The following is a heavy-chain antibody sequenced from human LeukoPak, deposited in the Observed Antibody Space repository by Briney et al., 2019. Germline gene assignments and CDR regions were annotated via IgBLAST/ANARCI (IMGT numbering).Heavy chain of an antibody. J-gene: IGHJ4*02. V-gene: IGHV3-23*01. CDR2: ISGSGGCT. Sequence: GGSLRLSCAASGFTFSSYAMSWVRQAPGKGLEWVSAISGSGGCTYYADSVKGRFTISRDNSKKTLYLQMNSLRADDTAVYYCAKELDVVVAANYDYWGQGTLVTVSS. D-gene: IGHD2-15*01. CDR3: AKELDVVVAANYDY. CDR1: GFTFSSYA.